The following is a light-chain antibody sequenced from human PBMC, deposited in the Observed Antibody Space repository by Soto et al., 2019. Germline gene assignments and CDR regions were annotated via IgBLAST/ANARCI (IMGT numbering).Light chain of an antibody. J-gene: IGKJ1*01. CDR1: QSVSRD. Sequence: EIVMTQSPVTLSASSGERVTLSCRASQSVSRDLAWYQQKPGQAPRLLIYAASTRATGIPARFSGSGSGTEFILTISSLQSEDSAVYYCQQYNNWPPWTFGQGTKVEIK. CDR2: AAS. CDR3: QQYNNWPPWT. V-gene: IGKV3-15*01.